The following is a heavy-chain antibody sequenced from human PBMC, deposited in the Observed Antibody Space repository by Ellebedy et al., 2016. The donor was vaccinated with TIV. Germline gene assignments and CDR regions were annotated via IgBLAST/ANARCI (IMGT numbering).Heavy chain of an antibody. CDR3: ARGLTMYYFDY. CDR2: ISSSSTI. V-gene: IGHV3-48*02. J-gene: IGHJ4*02. D-gene: IGHD3-10*02. Sequence: GGPLRLSCAASGFTFSSYSMNWVRQAPGKGLEWVSYISSSSTIYYADSVKGRFTISRDNAKNSLYLQMNSLRDEDTAVYYCARGLTMYYFDYWGQGTLVTVSS. CDR1: GFTFSSYS.